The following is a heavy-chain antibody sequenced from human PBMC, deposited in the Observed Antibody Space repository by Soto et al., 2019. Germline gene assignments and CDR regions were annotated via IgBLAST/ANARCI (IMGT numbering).Heavy chain of an antibody. CDR1: GFTFTSSA. D-gene: IGHD3-22*01. CDR2: IVVGSGNT. CDR3: AAPMDSSGYYFDY. V-gene: IGHV1-58*01. Sequence: SVKVSCKASGFTFTSSAVQWVRQARGQRLEWIGWIVVGSGNTNYAQKFQERVTITRDMSTSTAYMELSSLRSEDTAVYYCAAPMDSSGYYFDYWGRGTLVTVAS. J-gene: IGHJ4*02.